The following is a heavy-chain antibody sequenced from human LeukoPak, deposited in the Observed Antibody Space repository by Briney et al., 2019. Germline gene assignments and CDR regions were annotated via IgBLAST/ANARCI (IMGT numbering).Heavy chain of an antibody. CDR3: ARASGPIKKNRFDQ. CDR2: IYSSGYT. D-gene: IGHD1-26*01. CDR1: GFTVSSKY. J-gene: IGHJ4*02. Sequence: GGSLRLSCAASGFTVSSKYMSWVRQAPGKGLEWVSVIYSSGYTQYADSVKGRFTISRDISRSTLYLEMNSLSAEDTAVYYCARASGPIKKNRFDQWGQGTLVTVSS. V-gene: IGHV3-53*01.